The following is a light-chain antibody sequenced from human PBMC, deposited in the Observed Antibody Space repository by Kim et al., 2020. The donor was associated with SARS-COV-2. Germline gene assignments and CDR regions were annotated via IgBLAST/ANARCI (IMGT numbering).Light chain of an antibody. Sequence: SSELTQDPGVSVVLGQTVRITCQGDSLRKYYANWYQQKPGQAPELIISAINNRPSGIPDRFSGSISGNTASLTITWAQAEDEADYYCHSRDSSGNHFVFGTGTKVTVL. V-gene: IGLV3-19*01. J-gene: IGLJ1*01. CDR2: AIN. CDR1: SLRKYY. CDR3: HSRDSSGNHFV.